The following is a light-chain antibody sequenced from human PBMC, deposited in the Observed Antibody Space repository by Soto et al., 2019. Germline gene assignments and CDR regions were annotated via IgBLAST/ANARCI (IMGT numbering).Light chain of an antibody. Sequence: DIQMTQSPSSLSASVGDRVTITCRASQSISSYLNWYQQKPGKAPRLLIYDASTLESGVPSRFSGSGSETEFTLTISSLKPDDFATYHCQQYEGNPTFGQGTTVEVK. J-gene: IGKJ1*01. CDR1: QSISSY. CDR2: DAS. CDR3: QQYEGNPT. V-gene: IGKV1-39*01.